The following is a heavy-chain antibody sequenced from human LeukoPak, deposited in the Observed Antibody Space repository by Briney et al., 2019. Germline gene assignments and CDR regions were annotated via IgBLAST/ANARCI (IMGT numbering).Heavy chain of an antibody. Sequence: PSETLSLTCTVSGGSISSYYWSWIRQPAGKGLEWIGRIYTSGSTNYNPSLKSRVTMSVDTSKNQFSLKLSSVTAADTAVYYCARSGYCGGDCYDGPWGQGTLVTVSS. V-gene: IGHV4-4*07. CDR1: GGSISSYY. D-gene: IGHD2-21*02. J-gene: IGHJ5*02. CDR2: IYTSGST. CDR3: ARSGYCGGDCYDGP.